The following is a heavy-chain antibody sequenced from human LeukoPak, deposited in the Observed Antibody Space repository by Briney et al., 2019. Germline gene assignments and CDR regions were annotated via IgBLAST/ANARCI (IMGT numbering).Heavy chain of an antibody. CDR2: IRYDGSNK. D-gene: IGHD3-9*01. CDR3: AKVLRYFDWLFDY. CDR1: GFTFSSYG. V-gene: IGHV3-30*02. Sequence: GGSLRLSRAASGFTFSSYGMHWVRQAPGKGLEWVAFIRYDGSNKYYADSVKGRFTISRDNSKNTLYLQMNSLRAEDTAVYYCAKVLRYFDWLFDYWGQGTLVTVSS. J-gene: IGHJ4*02.